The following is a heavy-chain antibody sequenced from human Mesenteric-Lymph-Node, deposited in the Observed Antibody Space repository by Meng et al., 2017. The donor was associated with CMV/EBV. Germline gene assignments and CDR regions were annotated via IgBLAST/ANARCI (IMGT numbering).Heavy chain of an antibody. CDR3: ATGYINAYEY. CDR2: IISGETTA. D-gene: IGHD3-16*01. Sequence: GGSLRLSCAASGFRFSDYWMHWVRQVPGKGLVWVARIISGETTATYADSVRGRFTSSRDNAKNTIYLQMNSLGAEDTAVYYCATGYINAYEYWGQGTLVTVSS. V-gene: IGHV3-74*03. CDR1: GFRFSDYW. J-gene: IGHJ4*02.